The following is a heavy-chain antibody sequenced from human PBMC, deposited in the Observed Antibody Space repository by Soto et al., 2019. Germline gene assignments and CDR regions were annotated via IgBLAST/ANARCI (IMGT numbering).Heavy chain of an antibody. V-gene: IGHV3-66*01. D-gene: IGHD5-18*01. CDR1: GFTVSSNY. CDR3: AKDQGYSHC. CDR2: IYSGGST. J-gene: IGHJ4*02. Sequence: EVQLVESGGGLVQPGGSLRLSCAASGFTVSSNYMSWVRQAPGKGLEWVSVIYSGGSTYYADSVKGRFTISRDNSKNTRDLQMNSLRAEDRAVYDCAKDQGYSHCWGQGTLVTVSS.